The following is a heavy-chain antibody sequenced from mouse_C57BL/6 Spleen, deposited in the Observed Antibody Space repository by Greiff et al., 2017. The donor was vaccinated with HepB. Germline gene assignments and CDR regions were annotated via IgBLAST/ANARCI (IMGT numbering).Heavy chain of an antibody. V-gene: IGHV1-55*01. CDR1: GYTFTSYW. CDR3: ARWGDMITYYFDY. J-gene: IGHJ2*01. Sequence: VKLQQPGAELVKPGASVKMSCKASGYTFTSYWITWVKQRPGQGLEWIGDIYPGSGSTNYNEKFKSKATLTVDTSSSTAYMQLSSLTSEDSAVYYCARWGDMITYYFDYWGQGTTLTVSS. CDR2: IYPGSGST. D-gene: IGHD2-4*01.